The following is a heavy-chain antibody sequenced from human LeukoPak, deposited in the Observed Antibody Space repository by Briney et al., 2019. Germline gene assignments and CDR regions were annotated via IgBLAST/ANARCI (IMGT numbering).Heavy chain of an antibody. V-gene: IGHV3-74*01. J-gene: IGHJ5*02. CDR2: INSDGSST. CDR3: ARDRIFMSRNWLDP. CDR1: GFTFSSYA. Sequence: GGSLRLSCAASGFTFSSYAMHWVRQAPGKGLVWVSRINSDGSSTSYADSVKGRFTISRDNAKNTLYLQMNSLRAEDTAVYYCARDRIFMSRNWLDPWGQGTLVTVSS. D-gene: IGHD5/OR15-5a*01.